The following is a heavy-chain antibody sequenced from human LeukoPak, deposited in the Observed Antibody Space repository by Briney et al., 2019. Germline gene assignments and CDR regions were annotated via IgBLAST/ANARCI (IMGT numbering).Heavy chain of an antibody. CDR3: ARDPFDSSGYYADC. J-gene: IGHJ4*02. V-gene: IGHV3-7*01. D-gene: IGHD3-22*01. CDR2: IKQDGSEK. Sequence: GGSLRLSCAASGFTFSSYWMSWVRQAPWKGLEWVANIKQDGSEKYYVDSVKGRFTISRDNAKNSLYLQMNSLRAEDTAVYYCARDPFDSSGYYADCWGQGTLVTVSS. CDR1: GFTFSSYW.